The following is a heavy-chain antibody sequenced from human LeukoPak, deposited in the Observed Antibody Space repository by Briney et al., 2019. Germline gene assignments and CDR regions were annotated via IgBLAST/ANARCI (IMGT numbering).Heavy chain of an antibody. J-gene: IGHJ5*02. Sequence: SETLSLSCTVSGGSISPHYWTWIRQSPGKGLEWLGSICYNGNTTYNPCVRSRITISVDTSKIQFSMRLKSMTAADTAMYYCARGPVSSRTTWIWFVPWCQGTLVTVSA. V-gene: IGHV4-59*11. D-gene: IGHD6-13*01. CDR1: GGSISPHY. CDR3: ARGPVSSRTTWIWFVP. CDR2: ICYNGNT.